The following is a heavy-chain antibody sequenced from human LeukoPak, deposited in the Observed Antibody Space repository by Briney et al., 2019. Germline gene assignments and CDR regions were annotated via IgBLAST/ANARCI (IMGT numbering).Heavy chain of an antibody. Sequence: GASVKVSCKASGGTFSNFAISWVRQAPGQGLEWMGGIIPIFGTANYAQKFQGRVTITTDESTSTAYMELSSLRSEDTAVYYCARVPSLLIDYYYYMDVWGKGTTVTVSS. CDR2: IIPIFGTA. J-gene: IGHJ6*03. D-gene: IGHD2/OR15-2a*01. CDR1: GGTFSNFA. CDR3: ARVPSLLIDYYYYMDV. V-gene: IGHV1-69*05.